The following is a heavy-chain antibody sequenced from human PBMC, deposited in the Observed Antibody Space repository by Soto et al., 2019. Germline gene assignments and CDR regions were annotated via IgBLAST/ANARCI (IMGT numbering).Heavy chain of an antibody. D-gene: IGHD2-21*02. Sequence: QITLKESGPTLVKPTQTLTLTCTFSGLSLSTTGVGVGWIRQPPGKALEWLALIYCDDDKRYSPSPKSRLTITKDTSKNQVVLTMTNMDPVATATYYCVQSRCGGDCLQSYSSHSYYGLDVWGQGTTVTVSS. CDR1: GLSLSTTGVG. CDR3: VQSRCGGDCLQSYSSHSYYGLDV. CDR2: IYCDDDK. V-gene: IGHV2-5*02. J-gene: IGHJ6*02.